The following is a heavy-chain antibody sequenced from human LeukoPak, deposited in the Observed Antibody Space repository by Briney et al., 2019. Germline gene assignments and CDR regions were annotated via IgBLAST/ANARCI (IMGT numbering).Heavy chain of an antibody. V-gene: IGHV1-18*01. CDR1: GYTFTSYG. CDR3: ARAGGSGWSYYYYMDV. J-gene: IGHJ6*03. D-gene: IGHD6-19*01. CDR2: ISAYNGNT. Sequence: ASVKVSCKASGYTFTSYGISWVRQAPGQGLEWMGWISAYNGNTNYAQKLQGRVTMTTDTSTSTAYMELSSLRSEDTAVYYCARAGGSGWSYYYYMDVWGKGTTVTVSS.